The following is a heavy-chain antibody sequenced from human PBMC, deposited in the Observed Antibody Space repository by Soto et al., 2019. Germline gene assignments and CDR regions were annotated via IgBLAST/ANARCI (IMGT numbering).Heavy chain of an antibody. CDR1: GFTFTSYW. Sequence: GGSLRLSCAASGFTFTSYWIHWVRQAPEKGLVWVSRVNNDGGNSIYADSVKGRFITSRDNAKNTVYLQMNTLSAEDTAVYYGARGGFHHGFDIWGQGTMVTV. J-gene: IGHJ3*02. V-gene: IGHV3-74*01. CDR2: VNNDGGNS. CDR3: ARGGFHHGFDI.